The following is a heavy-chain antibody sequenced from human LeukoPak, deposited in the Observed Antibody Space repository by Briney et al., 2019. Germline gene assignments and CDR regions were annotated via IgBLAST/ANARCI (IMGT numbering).Heavy chain of an antibody. CDR2: ISGSGGST. CDR1: GFTFSSYA. CDR3: AKDRVYHITMVRGVINGLDY. D-gene: IGHD3-10*01. J-gene: IGHJ4*02. Sequence: GGSLRLSCAASGFTFSSYAMSWVRQAPGKGLEWVSAISGSGGSTYYADSVKGRFTISRDNSKNTLYLQMNSLRAEDTAVYYCAKDRVYHITMVRGVINGLDYWGQGTLVTVSS. V-gene: IGHV3-23*01.